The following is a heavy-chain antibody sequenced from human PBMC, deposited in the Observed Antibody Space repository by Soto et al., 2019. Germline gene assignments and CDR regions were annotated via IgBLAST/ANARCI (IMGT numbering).Heavy chain of an antibody. Sequence: SETLSLTCAVYGGSVNGYYWTWIRQPPGKGLEWIGEINHTGGTHYNPSLKSRVTMSVDTSKNQFSLRLSSVTAADTAIYYCATRITVFGLLIPPFDPWGQGTQVTVSS. J-gene: IGHJ5*02. CDR2: INHTGGT. CDR1: GGSVNGYY. D-gene: IGHD3-3*01. CDR3: ATRITVFGLLIPPFDP. V-gene: IGHV4-34*01.